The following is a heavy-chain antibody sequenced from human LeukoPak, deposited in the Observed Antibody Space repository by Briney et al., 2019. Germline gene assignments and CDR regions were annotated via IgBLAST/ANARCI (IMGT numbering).Heavy chain of an antibody. CDR2: VNPNRGGT. J-gene: IGHJ3*02. V-gene: IGHV1-2*02. CDR1: GYTFTGYY. CDR3: ARDMGHIVVVTAIDAFDI. Sequence: ASVKVSCKASGYTFTGYYMHWVRPAPGQGRWWMGWVNPNRGGTNYAQKFQGRVSMTRDTSISTAYMEQCRLRSDDTAVYYCARDMGHIVVVTAIDAFDIWGQGTMVTVSS. D-gene: IGHD2-21*02.